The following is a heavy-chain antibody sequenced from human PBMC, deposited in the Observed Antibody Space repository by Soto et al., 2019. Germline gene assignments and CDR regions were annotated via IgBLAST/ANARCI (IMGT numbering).Heavy chain of an antibody. J-gene: IGHJ3*02. Sequence: GSLRLSCTASGFTFGDYAMSWVRQAPGKGLEWVGFIRSKAYGGATEYAASVKGRFTISRDDSKSIAYLQMNSLKTEDTAVYYCTRDGSYCGGDCYSEGDAFDIWGQGTMVTV. CDR2: IRSKAYGGAT. CDR1: GFTFGDYA. D-gene: IGHD2-21*02. V-gene: IGHV3-49*04. CDR3: TRDGSYCGGDCYSEGDAFDI.